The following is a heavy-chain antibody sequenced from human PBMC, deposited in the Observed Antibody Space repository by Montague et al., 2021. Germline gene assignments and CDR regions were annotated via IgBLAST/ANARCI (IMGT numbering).Heavy chain of an antibody. V-gene: IGHV4-39*01. CDR1: GGSISRSSYY. D-gene: IGHD2-8*01. CDR2: NYSSASS. J-gene: IGHJ5*02. Sequence: SETLSLTCTVSGGSISRSSYYWVWICQPPGLGLEWFGCNYSSASSYSNPTLKSRVTISADTSQNQFSLKLSSVTAADTAVYYCTSPGGYCTNDICYFWFAPWGQGILVTVSS. CDR3: TSPGGYCTNDICYFWFAP.